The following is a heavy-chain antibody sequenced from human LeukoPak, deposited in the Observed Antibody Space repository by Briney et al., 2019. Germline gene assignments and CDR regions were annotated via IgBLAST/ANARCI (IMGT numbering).Heavy chain of an antibody. CDR2: ISYTGST. CDR1: DGSISSYY. CDR3: ARNLMGFSYGPFDS. J-gene: IGHJ4*02. D-gene: IGHD5-18*01. Sequence: SEILSLTCTVSDGSISSYYWSWIRQPPGKGLEWLGYISYTGSTNYKPSLKSQVAMSLDTSKNQFSLKLSSVTAADTALYYCARNLMGFSYGPFDSWGQGILVTVSS. V-gene: IGHV4-59*01.